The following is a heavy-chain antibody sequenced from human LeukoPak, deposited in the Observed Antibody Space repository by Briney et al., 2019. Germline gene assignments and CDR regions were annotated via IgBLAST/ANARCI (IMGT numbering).Heavy chain of an antibody. J-gene: IGHJ4*02. V-gene: IGHV3-23*01. CDR3: AKDFCSGGSYYSGSDH. D-gene: IGHD2-15*01. Sequence: PGGSLRLSCAASGFTFSSYAMNWVRQAPGKGLEWVSVISGSGGSTYYADSVKGRFTISRDNSKNTLYLQMNSLRAEDTAVYYCAKDFCSGGSYYSGSDHWGQGTLVTVSS. CDR2: ISGSGGST. CDR1: GFTFSSYA.